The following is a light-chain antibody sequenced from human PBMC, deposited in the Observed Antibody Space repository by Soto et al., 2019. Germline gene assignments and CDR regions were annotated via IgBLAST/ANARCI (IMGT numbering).Light chain of an antibody. J-gene: IGKJ3*01. CDR1: QSVSSSY. CDR2: GAS. V-gene: IGKV3-20*01. Sequence: EIVLTQSPGTLSLSAGERATLSCRASQSVSSSYLAWYQQQPGQAPRLLIYGASSRATARPDRVSGSGSGTDFTLTISRLEPEDFAGDYCQQDGRSPGLFTFGPGTKVDIK. CDR3: QQDGRSPGLFT.